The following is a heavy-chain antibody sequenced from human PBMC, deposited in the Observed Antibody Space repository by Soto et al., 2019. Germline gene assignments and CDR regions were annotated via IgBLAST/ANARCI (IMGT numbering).Heavy chain of an antibody. CDR1: GFTFNNFA. CDR3: AKVRQRFLDILTGATNFDS. CDR2: ISSDGDLR. J-gene: IGHJ4*02. V-gene: IGHV3-23*01. Sequence: EVHLLGSGGDLVKPGGSLRLSCEVSGFTFNNFAMSWVRQSPGKGLEWVSTISSDGDLRHYAESVKGQFTISRYNSKSSLFLQMNSLRAEDTALYFCAKVRQRFLDILTGATNFDSWGQGTLVTVSS. D-gene: IGHD3-9*01.